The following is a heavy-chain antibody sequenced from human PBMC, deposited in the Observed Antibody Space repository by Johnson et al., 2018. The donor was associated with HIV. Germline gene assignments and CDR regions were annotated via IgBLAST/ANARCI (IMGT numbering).Heavy chain of an antibody. CDR3: ARDKEDIVLVGAFDI. V-gene: IGHV3-30-3*01. D-gene: IGHD2-8*02. J-gene: IGHJ3*02. CDR1: GFTFSSYA. CDR2: ISYDGSNK. Sequence: QVQLVESGGGVVQPGRSLRLSCAASGFTFSSYAMHWVRQAPGKGLEWVAVISYDGSNKYYADSVKGRFTISRDNSKNTLYLQMNSLRAEDTAVYYGARDKEDIVLVGAFDIWGQGTMVTVSS.